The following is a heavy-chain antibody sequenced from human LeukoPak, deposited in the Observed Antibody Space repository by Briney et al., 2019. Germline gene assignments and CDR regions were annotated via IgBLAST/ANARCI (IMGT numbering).Heavy chain of an antibody. J-gene: IGHJ4*02. CDR2: INPSGGST. CDR1: GYTLTSYY. V-gene: IGHV1-46*01. CDR3: ARASSSWNAFDH. Sequence: GASVRVSCKASGYTLTSYYMHRVRQAPGKGLEWVGIINPSGGSTSHAQKFQGRVTMTRDKSTSIVNMELSSLRSEDTAVYYCARASSSWNAFDHWGQGTLVTVSS. D-gene: IGHD6-13*01.